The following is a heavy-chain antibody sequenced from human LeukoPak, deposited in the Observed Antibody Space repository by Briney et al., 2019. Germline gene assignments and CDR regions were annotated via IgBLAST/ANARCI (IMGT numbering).Heavy chain of an antibody. CDR3: ARGQLVQGWDYFDY. CDR1: GGSISSSTYY. CDR2: IYNSGST. J-gene: IGHJ4*02. V-gene: IGHV4-39*07. Sequence: SETLSLTCTVSGGSISSSTYYWGWIRQPPGKGLEWIGSIYNSGSTYYNPSLKSRVTISVDTSKNQFSLRLSSVTAADTAVYYCARGQLVQGWDYFDYWGQGTLVTVSS. D-gene: IGHD6-13*01.